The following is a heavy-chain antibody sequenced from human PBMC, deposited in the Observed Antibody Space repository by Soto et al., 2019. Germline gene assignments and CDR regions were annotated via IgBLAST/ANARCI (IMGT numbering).Heavy chain of an antibody. CDR2: IKSKTDGGTT. Sequence: GGSLRLSCAASGFTFSNAWMNWVRQAPGKGLEWVGRIKSKTDGGTTDYAAPVKGRFTISRDDSKNTLYLQMNSLKTTATAVYYCTLLDHLRSFDCLLYSTEFAPDYWGQGTLVTVSS. D-gene: IGHD3-9*01. J-gene: IGHJ4*02. CDR3: TLLDHLRSFDCLLYSTEFAPDY. V-gene: IGHV3-15*07. CDR1: GFTFSNAW.